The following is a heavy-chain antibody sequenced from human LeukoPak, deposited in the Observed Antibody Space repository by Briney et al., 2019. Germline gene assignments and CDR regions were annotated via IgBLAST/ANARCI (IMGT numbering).Heavy chain of an antibody. D-gene: IGHD1-26*01. V-gene: IGHV6-1*01. J-gene: IGHJ5*01. Sequence: SQTLSLTCAISGDSVSTNSATWTWLRQSPSRGLEWLGRTYYRSKWYNDYAVSMKSRITINPDTSKNQFSLQLNFVTPEDTAVYYCARLVGASWFDSWGQGTLVTVSS. CDR2: TYYRSKWYN. CDR3: ARLVGASWFDS. CDR1: GDSVSTNSAT.